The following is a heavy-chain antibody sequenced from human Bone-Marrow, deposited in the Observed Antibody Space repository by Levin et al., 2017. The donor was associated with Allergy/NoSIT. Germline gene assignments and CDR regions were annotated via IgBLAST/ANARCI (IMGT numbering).Heavy chain of an antibody. Sequence: ESGPTLVKPTQTLTLTCTFSGFSLNTSGVGVGWIRQPPGKALEWLALIFWDDDKRYSPSLMSRLAITKDTSKNRVVLTMTNMDPVDTATYYCARTPASHYKYYNFWTGYYDAWGQGTLVTVSS. V-gene: IGHV2-5*02. CDR1: GFSLNTSGVG. D-gene: IGHD3-3*01. CDR2: IFWDDDK. J-gene: IGHJ5*02. CDR3: ARTPASHYKYYNFWTGYYDA.